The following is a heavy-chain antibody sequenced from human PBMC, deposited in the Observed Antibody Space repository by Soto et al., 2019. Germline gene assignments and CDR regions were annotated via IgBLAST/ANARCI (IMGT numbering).Heavy chain of an antibody. D-gene: IGHD6-13*01. J-gene: IGHJ6*03. Sequence: GASVKVSCKASGYTFTNYGITWVRQAPGQGLEWMGWIGAYNGDTNYTQRLQGRVTMTTDTSTSTAYMELRSLRSDDTAVYYCARAIAPRYSSSWFRRYYYYYYMDVWGKGTTVTVSS. CDR2: IGAYNGDT. CDR1: GYTFTNYG. CDR3: ARAIAPRYSSSWFRRYYYYYYMDV. V-gene: IGHV1-18*01.